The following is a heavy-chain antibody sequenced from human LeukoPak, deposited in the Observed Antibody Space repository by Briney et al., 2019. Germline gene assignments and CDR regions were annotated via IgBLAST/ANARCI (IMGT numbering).Heavy chain of an antibody. Sequence: SVKVSCKASGYTFTGYYMHWVRQAPGQGLEWMGRIIPILGIANYAQKFQGRVTITADKSTSTAYMELSSLRSEDTAVYYCARDGGAYYYYYGMDVWGQGTTVTVSS. CDR1: GYTFTGYY. CDR3: ARDGGAYYYYYGMDV. D-gene: IGHD3-16*01. V-gene: IGHV1-69*04. J-gene: IGHJ6*02. CDR2: IIPILGIA.